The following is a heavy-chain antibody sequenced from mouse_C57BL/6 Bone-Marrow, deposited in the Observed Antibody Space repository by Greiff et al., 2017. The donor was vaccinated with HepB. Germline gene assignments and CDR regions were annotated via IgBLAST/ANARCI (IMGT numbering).Heavy chain of an antibody. Sequence: QAQLKQSGPGLVQPSQSLSITCTVSGFSLTSYGVHWVRQSPGKGLEWLGVIWSGGSTDYNAAFISRLSISKDNSKSQVFFKMNSLQADDTAIYYCARNKRNRGFAYWGQGTLVTVSA. J-gene: IGHJ3*01. CDR3: ARNKRNRGFAY. V-gene: IGHV2-2*01. CDR2: IWSGGST. CDR1: GFSLTSYG.